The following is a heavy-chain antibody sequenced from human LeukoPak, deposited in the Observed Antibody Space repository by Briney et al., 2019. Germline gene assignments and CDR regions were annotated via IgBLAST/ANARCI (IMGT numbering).Heavy chain of an antibody. CDR2: IKRGGYET. V-gene: IGHV3-7*04. CDR3: ARGPPYGSRSDFFDY. Sequence: PGGSLRLSCAATGLSVSSNLMSWVRQAPGKGLEWVASIKRGGYETFHVDSVRGRFSVSRDDPQNSLYLQMNSLRAEDTAVYYCARGPPYGSRSDFFDYWGQGTLVTVSS. CDR1: GLSVSSNL. D-gene: IGHD3-10*01. J-gene: IGHJ4*02.